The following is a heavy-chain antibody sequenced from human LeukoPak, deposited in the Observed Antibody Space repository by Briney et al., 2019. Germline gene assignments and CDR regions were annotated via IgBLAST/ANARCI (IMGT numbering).Heavy chain of an antibody. CDR2: ISAYNGNT. CDR1: GYTFTSYG. V-gene: IGHV1-18*01. D-gene: IGHD6-13*01. J-gene: IGHJ6*03. Sequence: ASVKVSCKASGYTFTSYGISWVRQAPGQGLEWMGWISAYNGNTNYAQKLQGRVTMTTDTSTSTAYMELRSLRSDDTAVHYCARLSSSWAPPYYYYMDVWGKGTTVTVSS. CDR3: ARLSSSWAPPYYYYMDV.